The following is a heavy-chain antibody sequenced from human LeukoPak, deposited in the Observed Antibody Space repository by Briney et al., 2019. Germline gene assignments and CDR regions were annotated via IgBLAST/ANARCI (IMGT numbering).Heavy chain of an antibody. V-gene: IGHV1-8*03. D-gene: IGHD4-11*01. Sequence: ASVKVSCKASGYTFTSYDINWVRQATGQGLEWMGWMNPNSGNTGYAQKFQGRVTITRNTSISTAYMELSSLRSEDTAVYYCASSMTTFDAFDIWGQGTMVTVSS. CDR1: GYTFTSYD. CDR2: MNPNSGNT. J-gene: IGHJ3*02. CDR3: ASSMTTFDAFDI.